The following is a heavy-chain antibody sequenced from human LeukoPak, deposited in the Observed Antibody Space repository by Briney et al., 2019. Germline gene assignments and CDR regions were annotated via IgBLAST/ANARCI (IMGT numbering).Heavy chain of an antibody. J-gene: IGHJ3*02. D-gene: IGHD4-17*01. V-gene: IGHV4-30-4*08. CDR2: IYYSGST. CDR3: ARNGDKDAFDI. Sequence: SETLFLTCTVSGGSISSSSYYWGWIRQPPGKGLEWIGYIYYSGSTYYNPSLKSRVTISVDTSKNQFSLKLSSVTAADTAVYYCARNGDKDAFDIWGQGTMVTVSS. CDR1: GGSISSSSYY.